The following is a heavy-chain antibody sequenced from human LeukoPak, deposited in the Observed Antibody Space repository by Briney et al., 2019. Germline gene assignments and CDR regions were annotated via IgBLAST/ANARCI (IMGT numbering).Heavy chain of an antibody. V-gene: IGHV1-69*13. CDR2: IIPIFGTA. CDR3: AREGLGEYRSDQHAFDI. D-gene: IGHD3-10*01. J-gene: IGHJ3*02. Sequence: GASVKVSCKASGGTFSSYAISWVRQAPGQGLEWRGGIIPIFGTANYAQKFQGRVTITADESTSTAYMELSSLRSEDTAVYYCAREGLGEYRSDQHAFDISGQGTTVTVSS. CDR1: GGTFSSYA.